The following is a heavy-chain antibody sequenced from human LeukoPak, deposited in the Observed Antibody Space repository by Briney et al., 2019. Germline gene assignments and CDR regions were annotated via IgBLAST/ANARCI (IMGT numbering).Heavy chain of an antibody. CDR2: IRSKANSYAT. J-gene: IGHJ4*02. CDR1: GFTFSGSA. V-gene: IGHV3-73*01. CDR3: AKVVGRLPAKWIDY. Sequence: GGSLRLSCAASGFTFSGSAMHWVRQASGKGLEWVGRIRSKANSYATAYAASVKGRFTISRDDSKNTAYLQMNSLRAEDTAVYYCAKVVGRLPAKWIDYWGQGTLVTVSS. D-gene: IGHD2-2*01.